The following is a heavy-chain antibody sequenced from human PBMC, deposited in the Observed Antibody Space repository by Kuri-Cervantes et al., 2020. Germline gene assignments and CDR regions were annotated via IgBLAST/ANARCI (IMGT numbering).Heavy chain of an antibody. CDR2: ISWNSGST. Sequence: LSLTCAASGFTFDDYAMHWVRQAPGKGLEWVSGISWNSGSTGYADSVKGRFTISRDNAKNSLYLQMNSLRAEDTAVYYCAISSVEYYYGSGAFDIWGQGTMVTVSS. CDR1: GFTFDDYA. CDR3: AISSVEYYYGSGAFDI. D-gene: IGHD3-10*01. V-gene: IGHV3-9*01. J-gene: IGHJ3*02.